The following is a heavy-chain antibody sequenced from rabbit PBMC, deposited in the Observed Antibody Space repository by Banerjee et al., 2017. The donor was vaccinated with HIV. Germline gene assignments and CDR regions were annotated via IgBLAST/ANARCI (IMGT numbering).Heavy chain of an antibody. CDR1: GFSFSAGYY. J-gene: IGHJ4*01. V-gene: IGHV1S45*01. CDR2: IYTGSGTT. CDR3: ARDLDTTGGYQFNL. Sequence: QHQLEESGGGLVKPGGTLTLTCKASGFSFSAGYYICWVRQAPGKGLEWIGCIYTGSGTTYYASWAKGRFPISKTSSTTVTLQMTGLTAADTATYFCARDLDTTGGYQFNLWGPGTLVTVS. D-gene: IGHD7-1*01.